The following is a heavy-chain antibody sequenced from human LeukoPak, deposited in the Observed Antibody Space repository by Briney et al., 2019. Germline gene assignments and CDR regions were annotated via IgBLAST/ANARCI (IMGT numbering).Heavy chain of an antibody. CDR2: MNPNSGNT. D-gene: IGHD3-10*01. Sequence: GASVKVSCKASGYTFTSYDINWVRQAPGQGLEWMGWMNPNSGNTGYAQKFQGRVTMTRNTSISTAYMELSSLRAEDTAVYYCARGRTMVRGVIYNWFDRWGQGTLVTASS. CDR3: ARGRTMVRGVIYNWFDR. J-gene: IGHJ5*02. CDR1: GYTFTSYD. V-gene: IGHV1-8*01.